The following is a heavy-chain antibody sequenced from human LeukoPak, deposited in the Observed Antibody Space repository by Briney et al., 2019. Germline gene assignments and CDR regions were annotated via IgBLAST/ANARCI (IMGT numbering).Heavy chain of an antibody. D-gene: IGHD7-27*01. J-gene: IGHJ4*02. CDR2: IKQDGSEK. Sequence: PGGSLRLSCAASGFIFSSYWMSWVRQAPGKGLEWVANIKQDGSEKCYVDSVKGRFTISRDNAKISLYLQMNSLRAEDTAVYYCARTPHNWGRSYYFDYWGQGTLVTVSS. CDR3: ARTPHNWGRSYYFDY. CDR1: GFIFSSYW. V-gene: IGHV3-7*01.